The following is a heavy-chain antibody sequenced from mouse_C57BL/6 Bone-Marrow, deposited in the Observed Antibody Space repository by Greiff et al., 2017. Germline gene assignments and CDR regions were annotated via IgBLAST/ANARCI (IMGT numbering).Heavy chain of an antibody. CDR2: IWTGGGT. V-gene: IGHV2-9-1*01. CDR1: GFSLTSYA. J-gene: IGHJ1*03. CDR3: ASPYGSSSYWYFDV. Sequence: VKLMESGPGLVAPSQSLSITCTVSGFSLTSYAISWVRQPPGKGLEWLGVIWTGGGTNYNSALKSRLSISKDNSKSQVFLKMNSLQTDDTARYYWASPYGSSSYWYFDVWGTGTTVTGPS. D-gene: IGHD1-1*01.